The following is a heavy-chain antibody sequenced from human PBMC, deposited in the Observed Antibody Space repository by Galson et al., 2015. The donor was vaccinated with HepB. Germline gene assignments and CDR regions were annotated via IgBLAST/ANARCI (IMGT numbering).Heavy chain of an antibody. V-gene: IGHV3-23*01. D-gene: IGHD3-22*01. CDR3: AKDLVRAYYYDSSPGNYFDY. Sequence: LRLSCAASGFTFSSYAMSWVRQAPGKGLEWVSAISGSGGSTYYADSVKGRFTISRDNSKNTLYLQMNSLRAEDTAVYYCAKDLVRAYYYDSSPGNYFDYWGQGTLVTVSS. CDR1: GFTFSSYA. CDR2: ISGSGGST. J-gene: IGHJ4*02.